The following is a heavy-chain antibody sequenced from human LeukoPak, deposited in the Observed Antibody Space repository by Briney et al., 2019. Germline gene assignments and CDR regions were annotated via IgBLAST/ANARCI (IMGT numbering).Heavy chain of an antibody. Sequence: SGPTLVNPTQTLTLTCTFSGFSLSTSGVGVGWIRQPPGKALEWLALIYWDGDYRYSPSLKSRLTITKDTSKNQVVLTMTNMDPVDTATYYCARRPVAAAGKSFDYWGQGALVTVSS. V-gene: IGHV2-5*02. J-gene: IGHJ4*02. CDR2: IYWDGDY. CDR3: ARRPVAAAGKSFDY. CDR1: GFSLSTSGVG. D-gene: IGHD6-13*01.